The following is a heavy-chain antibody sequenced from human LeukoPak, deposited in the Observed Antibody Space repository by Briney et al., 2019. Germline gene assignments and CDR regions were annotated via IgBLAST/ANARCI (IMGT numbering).Heavy chain of an antibody. CDR2: IWHDGSKA. Sequence: GGSLRLSCAASGFTFSSYAMSWVRQAPGKGLEWVAVIWHDGSKAYYADSVTGRFTISRDNPNNRVYLQMNSLRDEDTAVYYCAKDYCGGDCYTPPLGFNYWGQGTLVTVSS. CDR3: AKDYCGGDCYTPPLGFNY. V-gene: IGHV3-33*06. J-gene: IGHJ4*02. D-gene: IGHD2-21*02. CDR1: GFTFSSYA.